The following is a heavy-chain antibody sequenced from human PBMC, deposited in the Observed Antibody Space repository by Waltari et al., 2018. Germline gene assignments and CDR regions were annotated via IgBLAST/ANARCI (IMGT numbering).Heavy chain of an antibody. CDR2: IYTSGST. CDR3: AREGSSGWYRWFDP. J-gene: IGHJ5*02. V-gene: IGHV4-61*02. Sequence: CTVSGGSISSGSYYWSWIRQPAGKGLEWIGRIYTSGSTNYNPSLKSRVTISVDTSKNQFSLKLSSVTAADTAVYYCAREGSSGWYRWFDPWGQGTLVTVSS. D-gene: IGHD6-19*01. CDR1: GGSISSGSYY.